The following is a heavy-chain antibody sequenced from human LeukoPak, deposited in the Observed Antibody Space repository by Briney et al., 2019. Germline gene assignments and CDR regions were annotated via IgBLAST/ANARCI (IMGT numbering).Heavy chain of an antibody. J-gene: IGHJ5*02. CDR3: ARRIPAASHNWFDP. CDR2: INHSGST. D-gene: IGHD2-2*01. CDR1: GGSFSGYY. V-gene: IGHV4-34*01. Sequence: SETLSLTCAVYGGSFSGYYWSWIRQPPGKGLEWIGEINHSGSTNYNPSLKSRVAISVDTSKNQFSLNLSSVTAADTAVYYCARRIPAASHNWFDPWGQGTLVTVSS.